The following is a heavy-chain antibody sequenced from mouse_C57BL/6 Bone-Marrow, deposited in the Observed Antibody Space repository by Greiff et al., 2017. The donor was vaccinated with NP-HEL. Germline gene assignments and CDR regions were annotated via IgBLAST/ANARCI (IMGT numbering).Heavy chain of an antibody. CDR1: CYTFTSFR. Sequence: EVPLQQSGTVLARPGASVKMFCKTSCYTFTSFRMHLVKQRPGQGLEWVGAIYPGNSDTSYNQKFKGKAKLTAVTSASTAYMELSSLTNEDSAVYYCTYGNYYYAMDYWGQGTSVTVSS. CDR3: TYGNYYYAMDY. J-gene: IGHJ4*01. D-gene: IGHD2-1*01. CDR2: IYPGNSDT. V-gene: IGHV1-5*01.